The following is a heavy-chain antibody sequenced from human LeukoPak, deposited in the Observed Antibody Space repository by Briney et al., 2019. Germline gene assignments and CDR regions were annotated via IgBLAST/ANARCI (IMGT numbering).Heavy chain of an antibody. V-gene: IGHV4-59*08. CDR2: IYYSGST. Sequence: SETLSLTCTVSGGSISSYYWSWIRQPPGKGLEWIGYIYYSGSTNYNPSLKSRVTISVDTSKNQFSLKLNSVTAADTAMYYCARSGSSWYHQFVHWGQGTLVTVSS. J-gene: IGHJ4*02. D-gene: IGHD6-13*01. CDR1: GGSISSYY. CDR3: ARSGSSWYHQFVH.